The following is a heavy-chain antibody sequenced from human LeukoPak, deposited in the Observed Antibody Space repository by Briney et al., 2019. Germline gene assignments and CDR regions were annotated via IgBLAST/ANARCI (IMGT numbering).Heavy chain of an antibody. CDR3: ARPGERDYGGYAWFDP. J-gene: IGHJ5*02. CDR2: INPNSGGT. Sequence: GASVKVSCKASGYTFTGYYMHWVRQAPGQGLEWMGWINPNSGGTNNAQKFQGRVTMTRDTSISTAYMELSRLRSDDTAVYYCARPGERDYGGYAWFDPWGQGTLVTVSS. CDR1: GYTFTGYY. V-gene: IGHV1-2*02. D-gene: IGHD4-17*01.